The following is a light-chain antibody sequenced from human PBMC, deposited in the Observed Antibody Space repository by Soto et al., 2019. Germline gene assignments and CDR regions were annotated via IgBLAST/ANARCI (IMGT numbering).Light chain of an antibody. J-gene: IGKJ4*01. CDR1: QSVSSN. Sequence: EIVMSQSPATLCVSTGERATLSCRASQSVSSNLAWYQQKPGPAPRLLIYGASTRATGIPARFSGSGSGTDFTLTISSLQAEDVAVYYCQQYYSTPLTFGGGTKVDIK. CDR3: QQYYSTPLT. CDR2: GAS. V-gene: IGKV3-15*01.